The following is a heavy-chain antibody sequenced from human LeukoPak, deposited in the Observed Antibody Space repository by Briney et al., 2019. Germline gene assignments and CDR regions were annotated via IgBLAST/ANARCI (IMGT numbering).Heavy chain of an antibody. D-gene: IGHD4-17*01. CDR1: GGSISSGSYY. CDR3: ARLPHLDYGGYPSDY. Sequence: PSQTLSLGCTVSGGSISSGSYYWSWIRQPAGKGLEWIGRIYTSGSTNYNPSLKSRVTISVDTSKNQFSLKLSSVTAADTAVYYCARLPHLDYGGYPSDYWSQGTLVTVSS. J-gene: IGHJ4*02. CDR2: IYTSGST. V-gene: IGHV4-61*02.